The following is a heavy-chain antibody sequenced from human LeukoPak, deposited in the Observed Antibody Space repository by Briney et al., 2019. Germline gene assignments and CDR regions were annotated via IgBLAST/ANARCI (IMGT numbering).Heavy chain of an antibody. CDR2: INTHNGNT. J-gene: IGHJ4*02. CDR1: GYNFDKFG. CDR3: ARDTPQHLKRYDY. D-gene: IGHD6-13*01. Sequence: ASVRVSCKASGYNFDKFGIAWVRQAPGQGLEWMGWINTHNGNTKYAQQYQGRVTMTTDTSTSTVYMELRSLRSDDTAVYFCARDTPQHLKRYDYWGQGTQVTVSS. V-gene: IGHV1-18*01.